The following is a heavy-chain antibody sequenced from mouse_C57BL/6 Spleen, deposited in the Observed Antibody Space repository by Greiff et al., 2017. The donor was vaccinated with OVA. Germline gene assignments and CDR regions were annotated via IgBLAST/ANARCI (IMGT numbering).Heavy chain of an antibody. V-gene: IGHV1-72*01. Sequence: QVHVKQPGAELVKPGASVKLSCKASGYTFTSYWMHWVKQRPGRGLEWIGRIDPNSGGTKYNEKFKSKATLTVDKPSSTAYMQLSSLTSEDSAVYYCAREEAYYSNYYAMDYWGQGTSVTVSS. CDR2: IDPNSGGT. J-gene: IGHJ4*01. CDR1: GYTFTSYW. CDR3: AREEAYYSNYYAMDY. D-gene: IGHD2-5*01.